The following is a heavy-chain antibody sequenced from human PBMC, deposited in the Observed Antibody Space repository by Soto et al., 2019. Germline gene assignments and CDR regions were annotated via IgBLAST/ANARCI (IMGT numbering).Heavy chain of an antibody. D-gene: IGHD3-22*01. CDR3: TTGGIVVVTTLYYYGMDV. Sequence: PGGSLRLSCAASGFTFSNAWMNWVRQAPGKGLEWVGRIKSKTDGGTTDYAAPVKGRFTISRDDSKNTLYLQMNSLKTEDTAVYYCTTGGIVVVTTLYYYGMDVWGQGTTVTVSS. V-gene: IGHV3-15*07. J-gene: IGHJ6*02. CDR2: IKSKTDGGTT. CDR1: GFTFSNAW.